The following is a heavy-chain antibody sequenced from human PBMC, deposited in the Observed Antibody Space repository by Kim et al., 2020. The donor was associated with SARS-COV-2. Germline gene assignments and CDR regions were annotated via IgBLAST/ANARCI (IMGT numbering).Heavy chain of an antibody. CDR1: GYTFINYP. Sequence: ASVKVSCKASGYTFINYPMHWVRQDPGQRLEWMGWISAVNGNTKYSQNFQGRVTITRDTSASTAYMELSSLRFEDTAVYYCALYYYGSGMFHWGQGTLVTVSS. CDR2: ISAVNGNT. D-gene: IGHD3-10*01. J-gene: IGHJ4*02. CDR3: ALYYYGSGMFH. V-gene: IGHV1-3*01.